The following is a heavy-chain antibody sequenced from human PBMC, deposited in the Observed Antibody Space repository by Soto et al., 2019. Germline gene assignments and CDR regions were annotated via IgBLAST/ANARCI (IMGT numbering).Heavy chain of an antibody. CDR2: ISYDGSNK. D-gene: IGHD4-17*01. CDR1: GFTFSSYG. J-gene: IGHJ4*02. CDR3: ARSPYGDYDTTFDY. Sequence: QVQLVESGGGVVQPGRSLRLSCAASGFTFSSYGMHWVRQAPGQGLEWVAVISYDGSNKYYADSVKGRFTISRENSKNTLYLQMNSLRAEDTAVYYCARSPYGDYDTTFDYWGQGTLVTVSS. V-gene: IGHV3-30*03.